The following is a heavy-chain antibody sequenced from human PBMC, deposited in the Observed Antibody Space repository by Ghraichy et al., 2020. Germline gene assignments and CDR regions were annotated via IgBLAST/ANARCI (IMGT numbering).Heavy chain of an antibody. J-gene: IGHJ1*01. Sequence: GGSLRLSCAASGFTFSSYSMNWVRQAPGKGLEWVSYISSSSSTIYYADSVKGRFTISRDNAKNSLYLQMNSLRDEDTAVYYCATSRDDSSGWYEEAEYFQHWGQGTLVTVSS. D-gene: IGHD6-19*01. CDR2: ISSSSSTI. V-gene: IGHV3-48*02. CDR1: GFTFSSYS. CDR3: ATSRDDSSGWYEEAEYFQH.